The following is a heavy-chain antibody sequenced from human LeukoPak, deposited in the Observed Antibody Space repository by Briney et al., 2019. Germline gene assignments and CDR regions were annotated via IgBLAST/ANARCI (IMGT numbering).Heavy chain of an antibody. J-gene: IGHJ6*02. Sequence: SVKVSCKASGYTFPSYFMHWVRQAPGQGLEWMGGIIPIFGTANYAQKFQGRVTITADESTSTAYMELSSLRSEDTAVYYCARDQVGVVTVNYYYYGMDVWGQGTTVTVSS. D-gene: IGHD4-23*01. CDR2: IIPIFGTA. V-gene: IGHV1-69*13. CDR3: ARDQVGVVTVNYYYYGMDV. CDR1: GYTFPSYF.